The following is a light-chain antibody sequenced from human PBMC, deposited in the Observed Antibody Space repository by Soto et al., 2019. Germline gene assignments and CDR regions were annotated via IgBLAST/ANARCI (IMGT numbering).Light chain of an antibody. CDR3: QQTYNMPRT. CDR1: QSISRH. J-gene: IGKJ3*01. CDR2: AAS. Sequence: DIQMTQSPSSLSASLGDRVTITCRASQSISRHLNWYQQKPGKAPRLLIYAASCLQSGVPSRFSGSGSGTDFILTITSLQPEDSATYYCQQTYNMPRTFGPGTKVD. V-gene: IGKV1-39*01.